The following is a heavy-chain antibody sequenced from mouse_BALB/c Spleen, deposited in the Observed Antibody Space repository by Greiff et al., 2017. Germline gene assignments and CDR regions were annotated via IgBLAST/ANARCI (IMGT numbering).Heavy chain of an antibody. J-gene: IGHJ4*01. Sequence: EVQRVESGGGLVQPGGSLRLSCATSGFTFTDYYMSWVRQPPGKALEWLGFIRNKANGYTTEYSASVKGRFTISRDNSQSILYLQMNTLRAEDSATYYCARGGTKVVDPMDYWGQGTSVTVSS. CDR1: GFTFTDYY. CDR2: IRNKANGYTT. D-gene: IGHD1-1*01. CDR3: ARGGTKVVDPMDY. V-gene: IGHV7-3*02.